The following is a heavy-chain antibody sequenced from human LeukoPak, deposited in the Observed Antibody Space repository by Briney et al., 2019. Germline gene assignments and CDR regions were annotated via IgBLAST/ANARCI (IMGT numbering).Heavy chain of an antibody. CDR3: TSSCRGRNLYSSFDYYDYGIDV. V-gene: IGHV4-34*01. J-gene: IGHJ6*02. D-gene: IGHD6-6*01. CDR2: INHSGST. Sequence: SETLALNCAVYGGSFSGYYWSWVRQPPGKGQEWIGEINHSGSTNYNPSLKSRVTISVDTSKNQFSLKLSAVTAADTTVYYCTSSCRGRNLYSSFDYYDYGIDVWGQGTTVTVSS. CDR1: GGSFSGYY.